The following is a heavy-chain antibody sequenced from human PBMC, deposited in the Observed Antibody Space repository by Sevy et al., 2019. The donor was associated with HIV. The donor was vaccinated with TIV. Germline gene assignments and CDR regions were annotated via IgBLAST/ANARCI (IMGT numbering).Heavy chain of an antibody. CDR2: IYYNGNT. V-gene: IGHV4-39*01. J-gene: IGHJ4*02. CDR1: GGSISSNRYY. D-gene: IGHD6-19*01. Sequence: SETLSLTCSVSGGSISSNRYYWGWIRQPPGKGLEWIGTIYYNGNTYYNPSLQSRVTISEDTSKNQFSLKLSSVAAADTAVYYCARRALTGWSNRGYFDYWGQGTPVTVSS. CDR3: ARRALTGWSNRGYFDY.